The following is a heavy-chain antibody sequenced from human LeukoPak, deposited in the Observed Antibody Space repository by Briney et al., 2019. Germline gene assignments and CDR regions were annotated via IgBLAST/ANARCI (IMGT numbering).Heavy chain of an antibody. D-gene: IGHD1-14*01. V-gene: IGHV3-7*01. CDR1: GFTFSNYW. CDR2: IKQDGSGK. Sequence: PGGSLRLSCAASGFTFSNYWMTWVRQAPGKGLELVANIKQDGSGKYYVDSVKGRFTISRDNAKNSLYLQMNSLRAEDTAVYYCARNQRRLDYWGQGTLVTVSS. CDR3: ARNQRRLDY. J-gene: IGHJ4*02.